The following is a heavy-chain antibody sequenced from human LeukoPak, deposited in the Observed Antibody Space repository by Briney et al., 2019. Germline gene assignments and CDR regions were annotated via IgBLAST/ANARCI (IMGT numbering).Heavy chain of an antibody. CDR1: GFTFSSSG. Sequence: TGGSLRLSCAASGFTFSSSGMSWVRQAPGKGLEWVSTITGSGGSTYYADSVKGRFTIPRDNSKNTLYLQMNSLRAEDTAVYYCARPVGYWGQGTLVTVSS. CDR3: ARPVGY. J-gene: IGHJ4*02. V-gene: IGHV3-23*01. CDR2: ITGSGGST.